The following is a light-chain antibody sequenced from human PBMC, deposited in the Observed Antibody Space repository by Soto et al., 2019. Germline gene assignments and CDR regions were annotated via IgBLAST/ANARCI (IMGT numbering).Light chain of an antibody. CDR3: CSYAGSYTWV. Sequence: QSALTQPRSVSASPGQSVTISCTGTTSDVGGYNYVSWYQQHPGQAPKLMIYDVSKRPSGVPDRFSGSKSGNTASLTIAGLQAEEEADYYCCSYAGSYTWVFGGGTQLTVL. CDR1: TSDVGGYNY. V-gene: IGLV2-11*01. J-gene: IGLJ3*02. CDR2: DVS.